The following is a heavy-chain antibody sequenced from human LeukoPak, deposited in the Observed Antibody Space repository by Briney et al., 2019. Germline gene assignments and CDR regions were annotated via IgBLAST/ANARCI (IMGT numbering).Heavy chain of an antibody. V-gene: IGHV3-64*01. J-gene: IGHJ4*02. Sequence: SGGSLRLSCAASGFTFSTYAMHWVRQAPGKGLEYVSAISSSGGSTFYANSVKGRFTISRDNLKNTLYLQMGSLRAEDMALYYCVRRAPGFSSGWLDYWGQGTLVTVSS. CDR2: ISSSGGST. CDR3: VRRAPGFSSGWLDY. CDR1: GFTFSTYA. D-gene: IGHD6-19*01.